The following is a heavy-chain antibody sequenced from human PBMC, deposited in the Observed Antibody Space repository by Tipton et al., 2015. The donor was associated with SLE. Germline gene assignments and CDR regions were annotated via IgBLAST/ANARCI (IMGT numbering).Heavy chain of an antibody. Sequence: TLSLTCSVSGDSISKGGYAWTWIRQPPGKGLEWIGYIYYSGNTYYNPSLKSRVTISIDRSKNRFSLNLDSVTAADTAVYYWAQDSYGFLFDYWGQGTLVTVSS. J-gene: IGHJ4*02. CDR3: AQDSYGFLFDY. D-gene: IGHD5-18*01. V-gene: IGHV4-30-2*01. CDR1: GDSISKGGYA. CDR2: IYYSGNT.